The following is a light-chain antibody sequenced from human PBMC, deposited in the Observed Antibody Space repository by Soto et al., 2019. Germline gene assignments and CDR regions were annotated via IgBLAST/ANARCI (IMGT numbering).Light chain of an antibody. CDR1: ERLSSVY. CDR2: GAS. J-gene: IGKJ5*01. V-gene: IGKV3-20*01. CDR3: QQYGGSPRIT. Sequence: IVLTQSPGTLSLSPRERASLSCRASERLSSVYLAWYQQRPGQPPRLLIYGASNRATGIPDRFSGSGSGTDFTLIINRLEPEDVAIYYCQQYGGSPRITFGQGTRLEIK.